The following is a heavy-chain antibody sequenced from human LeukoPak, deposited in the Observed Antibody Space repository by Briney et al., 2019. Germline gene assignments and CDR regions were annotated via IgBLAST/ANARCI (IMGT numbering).Heavy chain of an antibody. CDR2: INHSGST. D-gene: IGHD2-15*01. CDR3: ARGHPTLPTYCSGGSCYSDWAPANYYYYGMDV. Sequence: PSETLSLTCAVYGGSFSGYYWSWIRQPPGKGLEWIGEINHSGSTNYNPSLKSRVTISVDTSKNQFSLKLSSVTAADTAVYYCARGHPTLPTYCSGGSCYSDWAPANYYYYGMDVWGQGTTVTVSS. J-gene: IGHJ6*02. V-gene: IGHV4-34*01. CDR1: GGSFSGYY.